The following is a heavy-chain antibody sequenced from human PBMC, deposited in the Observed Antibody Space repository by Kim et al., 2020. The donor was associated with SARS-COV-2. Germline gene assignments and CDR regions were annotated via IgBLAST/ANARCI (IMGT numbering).Heavy chain of an antibody. V-gene: IGHV3-30*18. CDR3: AKGGVAVAGPPFDY. Sequence: GGSLRLSCAASGFTFSSYGMHWVRQAPGKGLEWVAVISYDGSNKYYADSVKGRFTISRDNSKNTLYLQMNSLRAEDTAVYYCAKGGVAVAGPPFDYWGQG. CDR2: ISYDGSNK. D-gene: IGHD6-19*01. J-gene: IGHJ4*02. CDR1: GFTFSSYG.